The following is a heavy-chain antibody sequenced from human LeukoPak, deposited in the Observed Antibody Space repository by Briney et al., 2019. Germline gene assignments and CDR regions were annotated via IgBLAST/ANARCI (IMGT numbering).Heavy chain of an antibody. CDR3: ARDVGSGYYRDYYYYYGMDV. Sequence: GGSLRLSCAASGFTFSSYAMHWVRQAPGKGLEWVAVISYDGSNKYYADSVKGRFTISRDNSKNTLYLQMNSLRAEDTAVYYCARDVGSGYYRDYYYYYGMDVWGQGTTVTVSS. CDR2: ISYDGSNK. V-gene: IGHV3-30-3*01. CDR1: GFTFSSYA. D-gene: IGHD3-22*01. J-gene: IGHJ6*02.